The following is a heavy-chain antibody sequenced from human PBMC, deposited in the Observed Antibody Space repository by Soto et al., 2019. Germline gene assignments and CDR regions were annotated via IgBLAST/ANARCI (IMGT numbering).Heavy chain of an antibody. CDR3: AIARFYYDSSTPMDV. Sequence: GGSLRLSCAASGFTFSSYAMSWVRQAPGKGLEWVSAISGSGGSTYYADSVKGRFTISRDNSKNTLYLQMNSLRAEDTAVYYCAIARFYYDSSTPMDVCGQGTSVTVSS. J-gene: IGHJ6*02. V-gene: IGHV3-23*01. CDR1: GFTFSSYA. CDR2: ISGSGGST. D-gene: IGHD3-22*01.